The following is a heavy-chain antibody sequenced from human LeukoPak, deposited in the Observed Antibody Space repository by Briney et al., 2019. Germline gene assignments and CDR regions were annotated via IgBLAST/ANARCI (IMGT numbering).Heavy chain of an antibody. J-gene: IGHJ5*02. D-gene: IGHD6-6*01. V-gene: IGHV3-21*01. CDR2: ISSSSSYI. Sequence: PGGSLRLSCAASGFTFSSYSMNWVRQAPGKGLEWVSSISSSSSYIYYADSVKGRFTISRDNAKNSLYLQMNSLRAEDTAVYYCARDYSSSSRAGWLDPWGQGTLVTVSS. CDR3: ARDYSSSSRAGWLDP. CDR1: GFTFSSYS.